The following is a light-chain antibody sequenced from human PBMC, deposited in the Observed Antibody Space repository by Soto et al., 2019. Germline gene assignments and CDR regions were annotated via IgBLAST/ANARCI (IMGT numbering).Light chain of an antibody. J-gene: IGKJ2*01. CDR3: QQRSNWPPYT. CDR2: DAS. CDR1: QSVSSY. V-gene: IGKV3-11*01. Sequence: EIVLTQSPATLSLSPGERATLSCRASQSVSSYLAWYQQKPGQAPRLLIYDASNRATGIPARVSGSGSGTDFTLTISSLEPEDFAIYYCQQRSNWPPYTFCQGTKLESK.